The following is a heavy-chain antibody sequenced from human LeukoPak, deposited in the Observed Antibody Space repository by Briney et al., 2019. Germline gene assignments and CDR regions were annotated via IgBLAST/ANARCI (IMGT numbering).Heavy chain of an antibody. J-gene: IGHJ5*02. CDR2: ISPYNGNT. V-gene: IGHV1-18*01. D-gene: IGHD6-6*01. Sequence: ASVKVSCKASGYTFTSYGISWVRQAPGQGLEWMGWISPYNGNTNYAQKLQGRVTMTTDPSTSTAYMELRSLRSDDTAVYYCARVRLLGSSSSGWFDPWGQGTLVTVSS. CDR3: ARVRLLGSSSSGWFDP. CDR1: GYTFTSYG.